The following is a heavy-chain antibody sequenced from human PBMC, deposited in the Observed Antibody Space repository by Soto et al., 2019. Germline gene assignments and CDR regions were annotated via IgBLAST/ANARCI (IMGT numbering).Heavy chain of an antibody. CDR1: GFTFSDNY. CDR2: SRNKANRYST. D-gene: IGHD3-10*01. CDR3: TLGSQVNYYYYNDVDV. Sequence: EVQLVESGGGLVQPGGSLTLSCAASGFTFSDNYIDWVRQAPGKGLEWVGRSRNKANRYSTEYAASVKGRFTISRDELAXXLFLQMNSLRTEDTAVYYCTLGSQVNYYYYNDVDVWGRGTTVTVSS. J-gene: IGHJ6*02. V-gene: IGHV3-72*01.